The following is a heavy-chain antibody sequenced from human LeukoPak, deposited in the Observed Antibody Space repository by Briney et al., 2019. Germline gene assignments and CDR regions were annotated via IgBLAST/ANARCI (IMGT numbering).Heavy chain of an antibody. V-gene: IGHV1-69*05. D-gene: IGHD2-21*02. CDR1: GGTFSSYA. Sequence: SVKVSCKASGGTFSSYAISWVRQAPGQGLEWMGGIIPIFGTANYAQKLQDRVTMTTDTSTTTSYMELRSLRSDDTAVYYCARGSDSDYWGQGTLVTVSS. CDR3: ARGSDSDY. J-gene: IGHJ4*02. CDR2: IIPIFGTA.